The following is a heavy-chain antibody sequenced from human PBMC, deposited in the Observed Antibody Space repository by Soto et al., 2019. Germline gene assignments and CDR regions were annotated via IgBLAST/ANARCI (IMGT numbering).Heavy chain of an antibody. CDR3: ARDQGGTTLYYHGMDV. V-gene: IGHV3-30-3*01. J-gene: IGHJ6*02. CDR1: GFTFSSYA. CDR2: ISYDGSNK. Sequence: QVQLVESGGSGVQPGRSLRLSCGASGFTFSSYAMHWVRQAPGQGLEWVALISYDGSNKYYADSVKGRFTISRDNSKNTLYLQMNSLRPEDTAVYHCARDQGGTTLYYHGMDVWGQGTTVTVSS. D-gene: IGHD1-7*01.